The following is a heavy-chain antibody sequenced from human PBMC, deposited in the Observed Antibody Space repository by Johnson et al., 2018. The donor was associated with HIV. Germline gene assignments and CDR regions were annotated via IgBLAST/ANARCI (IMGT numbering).Heavy chain of an antibody. J-gene: IGHJ3*02. D-gene: IGHD2-15*01. V-gene: IGHV3-7*03. CDR1: GFTFSRYW. CDR2: IKQDGSEK. Sequence: VQLVESGGGLVQPGGSLRLSCAASGFTFSRYWMSWVRQAPGKGLEWVANIKQDGSEKYYGDSVKGRFTVSRDNAKNSLSLQMNSLRAEDTALYYCARRGEYCSDGSCYDAFDIWGQGTMVTVSS. CDR3: ARRGEYCSDGSCYDAFDI.